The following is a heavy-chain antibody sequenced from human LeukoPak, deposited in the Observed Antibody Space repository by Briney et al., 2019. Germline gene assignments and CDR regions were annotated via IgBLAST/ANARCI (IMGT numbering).Heavy chain of an antibody. V-gene: IGHV3-49*04. D-gene: IGHD3-16*01. J-gene: IGHJ4*02. Sequence: GGSLRLSCSVSGFSFSDYAMNWVRQPPGKGLEWVAFIRGKAYGETTDYAASVKGRFSISRDEFDSIAYLQMNSLKTEDTAVYYCARGSDSNFGARDGFDYWGQGTLVTVSS. CDR2: IRGKAYGETT. CDR3: ARGSDSNFGARDGFDY. CDR1: GFSFSDYA.